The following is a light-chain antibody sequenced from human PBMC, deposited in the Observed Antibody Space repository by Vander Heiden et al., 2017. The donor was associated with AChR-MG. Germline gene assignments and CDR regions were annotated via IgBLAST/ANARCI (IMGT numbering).Light chain of an antibody. V-gene: IGLV2-14*01. CDR2: DVS. J-gene: IGLJ3*02. CDR3: SSYTSSSTLWV. Sequence: QSALTQPASVSRSPGQSITISCTGTSSDVGGYNYVSWYQQHPGKAPKLMIYDVSKRPSGVSNRFSGSKSGNTASLTISGLQAEDEADYYCSSYTSSSTLWVFGGGTKLTVL. CDR1: SSDVGGYNY.